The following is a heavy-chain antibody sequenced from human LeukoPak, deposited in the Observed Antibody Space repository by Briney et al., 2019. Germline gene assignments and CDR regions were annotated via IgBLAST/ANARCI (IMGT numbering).Heavy chain of an antibody. J-gene: IGHJ6*03. V-gene: IGHV1-46*01. CDR3: ARGVGYCSSTSCYSTVQYYMDV. CDR1: GYTFTSYY. Sequence: ASVKLSCKASGYTFTSYYMHWVRQAPGQGLEWMGIINPSGGSTSYAQKFQGRVTMTRDTSTSTVYMELSSLRSEDTAVYYCARGVGYCSSTSCYSTVQYYMDVWGKGTTVTVSS. D-gene: IGHD2-2*01. CDR2: INPSGGST.